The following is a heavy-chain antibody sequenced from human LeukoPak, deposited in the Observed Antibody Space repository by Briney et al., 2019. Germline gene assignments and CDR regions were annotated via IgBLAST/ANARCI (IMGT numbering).Heavy chain of an antibody. D-gene: IGHD6-13*01. CDR1: GFILSNYE. Sequence: PGGSLRLSCAASGFILSNYEMNWVRQAPGKGLEWISCIRSTSSSMYYGDSVKGRFTISRDNAKKSLYLQMNSLRAEDTAVYYCARDQAAGLDYWGQGTLVTVSS. CDR3: ARDQAAGLDY. V-gene: IGHV3-48*03. J-gene: IGHJ4*02. CDR2: IRSTSSSM.